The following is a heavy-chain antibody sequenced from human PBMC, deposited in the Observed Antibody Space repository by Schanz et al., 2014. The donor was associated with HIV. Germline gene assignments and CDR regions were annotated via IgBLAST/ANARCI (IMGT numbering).Heavy chain of an antibody. CDR2: ISDSGGST. D-gene: IGHD2-15*01. Sequence: EVQLVESGGALVQPGRSLRLSCAASGFTFDDYAMHWVRQAPGKGLEWVSGISDSGGSTYYADSVKGRFTISRDNSKNTLYLQMNSLRAEDTAVYYCAKGGRDILSYYGMDVWGQGTTVTVSS. CDR1: GFTFDDYA. V-gene: IGHV3-23*04. J-gene: IGHJ6*02. CDR3: AKGGRDILSYYGMDV.